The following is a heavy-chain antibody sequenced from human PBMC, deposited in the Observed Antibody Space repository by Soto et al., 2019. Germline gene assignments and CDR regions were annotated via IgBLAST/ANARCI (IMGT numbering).Heavy chain of an antibody. CDR1: DYSISSGYW. D-gene: IGHD3-3*01. CDR2: IYEGGRT. J-gene: IGHJ4*02. CDR3: ARAAMSGLT. Sequence: PSETLSLTCAVSDYSISSGYWWGWVRQPPGKGLEWFGSIYEGGRTYYNPYIPSLKSRVTNSVDTSKNQFSLKLSSVTAADTAVYYCARAAMSGLTWGQGSLVTVSS. V-gene: IGHV4-38-2*01.